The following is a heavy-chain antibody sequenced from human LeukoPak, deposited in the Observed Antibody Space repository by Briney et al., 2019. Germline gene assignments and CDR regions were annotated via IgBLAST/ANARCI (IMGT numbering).Heavy chain of an antibody. CDR3: ASNYGSSLYFDY. CDR1: GFTFSSYA. D-gene: IGHD3-10*01. V-gene: IGHV3-66*01. Sequence: GGSLRLSCAASGFTFSSYAMSWVRQAPGKGLEWVSVIYSGGSTYYADSVKGRFTVSRDNSKNTLYLQMNSLRAEDTAVYYCASNYGSSLYFDYWGQGTLVTVSS. CDR2: IYSGGST. J-gene: IGHJ4*02.